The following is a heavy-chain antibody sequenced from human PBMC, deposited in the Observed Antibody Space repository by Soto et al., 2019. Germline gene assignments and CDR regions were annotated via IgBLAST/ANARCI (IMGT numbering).Heavy chain of an antibody. CDR3: VKGLALMADN. CDR1: GFSFSTYV. Sequence: PGGSLRLSCMDSGFSFSTYVMDWVRQAPGKGLEWVARILYDGSKEFYADSVKGRFIISRDNSKNTLFLQMDSLRVEDTAVYYCVKGLALMADNWGQATPVTVSS. J-gene: IGHJ4*02. V-gene: IGHV3-30*18. CDR2: ILYDGSKE. D-gene: IGHD2-21*01.